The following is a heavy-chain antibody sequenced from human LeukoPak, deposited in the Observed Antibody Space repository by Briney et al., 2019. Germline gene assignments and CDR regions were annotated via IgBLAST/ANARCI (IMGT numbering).Heavy chain of an antibody. Sequence: GGSLRLSCAASGFTFSSYGMHWVRQAPGKGLEWVAVIWYDGSNKYYADSVKGRFTISRDNSKNTLYLQMNSLRAEDTAVYYCARGHDSSGYYAEYFQHWGQGTLVTVSS. CDR2: IWYDGSNK. CDR1: GFTFSSYG. V-gene: IGHV3-33*01. D-gene: IGHD3-22*01. J-gene: IGHJ1*01. CDR3: ARGHDSSGYYAEYFQH.